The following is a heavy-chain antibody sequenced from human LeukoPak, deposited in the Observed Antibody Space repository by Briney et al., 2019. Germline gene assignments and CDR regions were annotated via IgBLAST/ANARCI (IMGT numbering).Heavy chain of an antibody. J-gene: IGHJ4*02. CDR2: ISSSSSTI. D-gene: IGHD3-22*01. V-gene: IGHV3-48*01. CDR1: GFTFSSYS. Sequence: PGGSLRLSCAASGFTFSSYSMNWVRQAPGKGLEWVSYISSSSSTIYYADSVKGRFTISRDNAKNSLYLQMNSLRAEDTAVYYCARDFRASWYDSSGYDYWGQGTLVTVSS. CDR3: ARDFRASWYDSSGYDY.